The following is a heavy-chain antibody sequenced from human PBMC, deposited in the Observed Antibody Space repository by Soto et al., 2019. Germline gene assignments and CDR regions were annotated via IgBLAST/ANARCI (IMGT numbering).Heavy chain of an antibody. CDR1: GFTFSSYA. CDR2: ISYDGSNK. D-gene: IGHD3-3*01. V-gene: IGHV3-30-3*01. CDR3: ARGRRSLKSLEWLLSEYYYYGMDV. J-gene: IGHJ6*01. Sequence: QVQLVESGGGVVQPGRSLRLSCAASGFTFSSYAMHWVRQAPGKGLEWVAVISYDGSNKYYADSVKGRFTISRDNSKNALYLEMNSLRAEDTAVYYCARGRRSLKSLEWLLSEYYYYGMDVW.